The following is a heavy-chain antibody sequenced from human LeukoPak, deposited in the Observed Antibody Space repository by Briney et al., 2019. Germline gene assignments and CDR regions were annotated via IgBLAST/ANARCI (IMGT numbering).Heavy chain of an antibody. Sequence: GGSLRLSCAASGFTLSSYWMSWVRQAPGKGLEWVANIKQDGSEKYYVDSVKSRFTISRDNAKNSLYLQMNSLRAEDTAVYYCARGSGSGYCSSTSCYTVYYFDYWGQGTLVTVSS. D-gene: IGHD2-2*02. V-gene: IGHV3-7*04. CDR2: IKQDGSEK. CDR1: GFTLSSYW. CDR3: ARGSGSGYCSSTSCYTVYYFDY. J-gene: IGHJ4*02.